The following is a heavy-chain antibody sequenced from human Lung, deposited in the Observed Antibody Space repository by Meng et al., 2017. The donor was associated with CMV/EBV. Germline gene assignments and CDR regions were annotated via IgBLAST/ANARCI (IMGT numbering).Heavy chain of an antibody. J-gene: IGHJ4*02. V-gene: IGHV3-64*02. CDR3: ARGSIDYYDSSGYYGLFDY. Sequence: TFSSYAMHWGRQAPGKGLEYVSAISSNGGSTYYADSVKGRFTISRDNSKNTLYLQMGSLRAEDMAVYYCARGSIDYYDSSGYYGLFDYWGQGTLVTVSS. CDR1: TFSSYA. D-gene: IGHD3-22*01. CDR2: ISSNGGST.